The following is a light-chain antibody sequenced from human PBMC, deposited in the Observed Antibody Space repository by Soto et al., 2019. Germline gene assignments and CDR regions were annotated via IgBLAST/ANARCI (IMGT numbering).Light chain of an antibody. V-gene: IGKV1-5*01. CDR1: QSITAR. J-gene: IGKJ4*01. CDR3: QQYNSFSLT. Sequence: DIQLTQSPASLSPSXADRFAISXXASQSITARLAWYQQKPGKPPKLLIYDASILERGVPSRFSGSGSGTEFTLTISSLQPDDFATYYCQQYNSFSLTFGGGTKVDIK. CDR2: DAS.